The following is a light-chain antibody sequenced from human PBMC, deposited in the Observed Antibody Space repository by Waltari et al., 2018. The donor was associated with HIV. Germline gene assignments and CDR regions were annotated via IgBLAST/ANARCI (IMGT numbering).Light chain of an antibody. CDR2: DVN. J-gene: IGLJ2*01. CDR1: SNDFGAYNY. V-gene: IGLV2-11*01. Sequence: QSALTQPRSVSGSPRQSVTLSCTGTSNDFGAYNYVSCYQNHPNKGPKLLIYDVNMWPSGVLDRFSGYKSGNTASLTISALQAEDEADYYCCAYADTYFVLFGGRTKLTVL. CDR3: CAYADTYFVL.